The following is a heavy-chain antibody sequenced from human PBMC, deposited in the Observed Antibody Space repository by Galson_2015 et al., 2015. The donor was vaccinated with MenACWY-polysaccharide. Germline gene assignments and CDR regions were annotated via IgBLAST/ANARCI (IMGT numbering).Heavy chain of an antibody. J-gene: IGHJ6*02. CDR3: ARSRAWSTGYYYGMDV. D-gene: IGHD1-1*01. CDR2: INSDGRST. CDR1: GLTFSSYW. Sequence: SLRLSCAASGLTFSSYWMHWVRQAPGKGLVWVSRINSDGRSTSYVDSVKGRFTFSRDNAKNTLYLQMNSLRAEDTAVYYCARSRAWSTGYYYGMDVWGQGTTVTVSS. V-gene: IGHV3-74*01.